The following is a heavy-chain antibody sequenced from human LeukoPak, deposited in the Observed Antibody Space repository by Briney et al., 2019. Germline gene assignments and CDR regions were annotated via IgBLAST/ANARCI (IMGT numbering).Heavy chain of an antibody. D-gene: IGHD3-10*01. CDR3: VGGEVGNWFDP. J-gene: IGHJ5*02. Sequence: ASVKVSCKASGDTFSSYAISWVRQAPGQGLEWMGGIIPIFGTANYAQKFQGRVTITADESTSTAYMELSSLRSEDTAVYYCVGGEVGNWFDPWGQGTLVTVSS. V-gene: IGHV1-69*13. CDR1: GDTFSSYA. CDR2: IIPIFGTA.